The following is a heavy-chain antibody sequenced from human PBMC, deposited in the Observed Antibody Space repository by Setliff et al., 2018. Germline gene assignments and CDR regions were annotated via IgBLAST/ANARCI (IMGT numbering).Heavy chain of an antibody. CDR1: GYSFQRYG. CDR3: ARSSDSGYYHQRDAFDI. CDR2: ISSYNGNT. J-gene: IGHJ3*02. D-gene: IGHD3-22*01. V-gene: IGHV1-18*04. Sequence: ASVKVSCKASGYSFQRYGINWLRQAPGQGLEWLGWISSYNGNTKYAQTVQDRIRVTTDTSTSTPYMEPRSLRSDDTAVYFCARSSDSGYYHQRDAFDIWGQGTRVT.